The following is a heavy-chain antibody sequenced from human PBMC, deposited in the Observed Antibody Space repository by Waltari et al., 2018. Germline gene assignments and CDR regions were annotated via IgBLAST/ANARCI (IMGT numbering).Heavy chain of an antibody. D-gene: IGHD3-3*01. CDR2: IYYSGST. J-gene: IGHJ3*02. CDR1: GGSISSGGYY. CDR3: ARDQRWSTSEDAFDI. V-gene: IGHV4-31*03. Sequence: QVQLQESGPGLVKPSQTLSLTCTVSGGSISSGGYYWSWIRQHPGKGLEWIGYIYYSGSTYYHPSLKSRVTISVDTSKNQFSLKLSSVTAADTAVYYCARDQRWSTSEDAFDIWGQGTMVTVSS.